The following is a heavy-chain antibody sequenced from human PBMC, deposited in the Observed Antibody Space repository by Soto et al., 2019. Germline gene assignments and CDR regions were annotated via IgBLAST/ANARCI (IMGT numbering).Heavy chain of an antibody. CDR2: ISSDGGT. Sequence: EVQLVETGGGLIQPGGSLRLSCAASAFTVRSNYMSWVRQAPGKGLEWVSTISSDGGTYYTDSVKGRCAISRDNSKNTLYLQRNSLTAEDTSLYYCARDVMSVAGSADYWGQGTLFTVSS. D-gene: IGHD6-19*01. V-gene: IGHV3-53*02. CDR3: ARDVMSVAGSADY. CDR1: AFTVRSNY. J-gene: IGHJ4*02.